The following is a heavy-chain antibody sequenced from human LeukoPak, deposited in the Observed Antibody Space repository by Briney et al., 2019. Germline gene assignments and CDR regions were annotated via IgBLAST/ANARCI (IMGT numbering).Heavy chain of an antibody. CDR2: IYTSGST. V-gene: IGHV4-4*07. Sequence: SETLSLTCTVSGGSISSYYWSWLRQPAGKGLEWIGRIYTSGSTNYNPSLKSRVTMSVDTSKNQFSLKLSSVTAADTAVYYCAREGSVHYGGKEGRVYFDYWGQGTLVTVSS. CDR1: GGSISSYY. J-gene: IGHJ4*02. CDR3: AREGSVHYGGKEGRVYFDY. D-gene: IGHD4-23*01.